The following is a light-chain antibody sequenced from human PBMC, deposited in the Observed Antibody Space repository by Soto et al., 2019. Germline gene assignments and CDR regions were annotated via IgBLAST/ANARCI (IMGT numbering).Light chain of an antibody. CDR2: AAS. CDR3: LQYKSWPPWT. CDR1: RGVSSGY. V-gene: IGKV3-20*01. J-gene: IGKJ1*01. Sequence: ELVLTQSPGTLSLSPGERATLSCRASRGVSSGYLAWYQQKPGQAPRPLIYAASNRATGIPGRFSGSGFGTDFTLTISSLQSEDFAIYYCLQYKSWPPWTFGQGTKVDIK.